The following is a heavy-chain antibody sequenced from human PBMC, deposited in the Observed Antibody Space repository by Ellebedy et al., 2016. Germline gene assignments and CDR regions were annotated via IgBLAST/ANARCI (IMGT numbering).Heavy chain of an antibody. CDR3: VKVRLGTVRPTRPASDYFQH. CDR2: VSTTGRSA. D-gene: IGHD3-16*01. CDR1: GFTFNAYA. V-gene: IGHV3-64D*06. J-gene: IGHJ1*01. Sequence: GGSLRLSCSGSGFTFNAYAMHWVRQAAGKGLEYVSGVSTTGRSAYYADSVKGRFTVSRDNSKNTLFLQMSSLSAEDTAVYFCVKVRLGTVRPTRPASDYFQHWGQGTLVTVSS.